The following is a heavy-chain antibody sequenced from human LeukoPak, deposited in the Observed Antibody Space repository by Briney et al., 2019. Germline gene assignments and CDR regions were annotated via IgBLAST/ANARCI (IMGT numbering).Heavy chain of an antibody. CDR2: ISSSSSYI. Sequence: PGGSLRLSCAASGFTFSSYGMSWVRQAPGKGLEWVSSISSSSSYIYYADSVKGRFTISRDNAKNSLYLQVNSLRAEDTAVYYCARQYYDIWSGYYTADYYFDYWGQGTLVTVSS. J-gene: IGHJ4*02. CDR1: GFTFSSYG. D-gene: IGHD3-3*01. V-gene: IGHV3-21*01. CDR3: ARQYYDIWSGYYTADYYFDY.